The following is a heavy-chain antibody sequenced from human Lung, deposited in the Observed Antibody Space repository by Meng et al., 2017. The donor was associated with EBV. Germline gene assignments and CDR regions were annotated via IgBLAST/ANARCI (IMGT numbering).Heavy chain of an antibody. J-gene: IGHJ4*02. CDR2: INHSGIT. D-gene: IGHD2-2*01. CDR3: ARGGTSSAPFDY. CDR1: GGSFSGYY. Sequence: QGQLRPWGAGLLKPSESLSLTCAVYGGSFSGYYWSWIRQPPGKGLGWIGEINHSGITNYNPSLKSRVTISVDTSKNQFSLSLNSVTAADTAVYYCARGGTSSAPFDYWGQETLVTVSS. V-gene: IGHV4-34*01.